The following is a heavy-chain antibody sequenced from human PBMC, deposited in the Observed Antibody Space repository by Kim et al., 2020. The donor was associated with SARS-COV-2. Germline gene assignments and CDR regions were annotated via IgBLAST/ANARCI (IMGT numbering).Heavy chain of an antibody. J-gene: IGHJ4*02. CDR3: AKDLKITEQDYSNSPLDY. D-gene: IGHD4-4*01. V-gene: IGHV3-30*18. CDR1: GFTFSSYG. CDR2: ISYDGSNK. Sequence: GRSLRLSCAASGFTFSSYGMHWVRQAPGKGLEWVAVISYDGSNKYYADSVKDRFTFSRDNSKNTLYLQMNSLSVENTAVYYCAKDLKITEQDYSNSPLDYWGQGTLVTVSS.